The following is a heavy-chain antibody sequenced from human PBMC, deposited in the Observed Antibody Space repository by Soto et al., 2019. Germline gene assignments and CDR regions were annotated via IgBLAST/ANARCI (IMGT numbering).Heavy chain of an antibody. CDR2: INAGNGNT. CDR1: GYTFTSYA. CDR3: ARGAARITIFGVVSVY. J-gene: IGHJ4*02. D-gene: IGHD3-3*01. V-gene: IGHV1-3*01. Sequence: ASLKVSCKASGYTFTSYAMHWVRQAPGQRLEWMGWINAGNGNTKYSQKFQGRVTITRDTSASTAYMELSSLRSEDTAVYYCARGAARITIFGVVSVYWGQGTLVTVSS.